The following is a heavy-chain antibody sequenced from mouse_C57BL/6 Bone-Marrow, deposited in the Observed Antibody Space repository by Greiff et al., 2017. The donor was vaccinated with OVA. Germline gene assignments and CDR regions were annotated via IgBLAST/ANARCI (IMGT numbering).Heavy chain of an antibody. Sequence: EESGPGLVKPSQSLSLTCSVTGYSITSGYYWNWIRQFPGNKLEWMGYISYDGSNNYNPSLKNRISITRDPSKNQFFLKLNSVTTEDTATYYCARDSNGAMDYWGQGTSVTVSS. CDR2: ISYDGSN. CDR1: GYSITSGYY. J-gene: IGHJ4*01. V-gene: IGHV3-6*01. CDR3: ARDSNGAMDY.